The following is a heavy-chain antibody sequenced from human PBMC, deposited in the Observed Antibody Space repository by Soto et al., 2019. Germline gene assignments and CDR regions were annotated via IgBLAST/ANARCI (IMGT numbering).Heavy chain of an antibody. J-gene: IGHJ4*02. CDR3: ARAAVRGVIGGFDY. D-gene: IGHD3-10*01. CDR2: IYYSGTT. Sequence: PSETLSLTCTVSGGSISSSNYFWGWIRQPPGKGLEWIGCIYYSGTTYYNPSLKSRVTISVDTSKNQFSLKLSSVTAADTAVYYCARAAVRGVIGGFDYWGQGTLVTSPQ. CDR1: GGSISSSNYF. V-gene: IGHV4-39*01.